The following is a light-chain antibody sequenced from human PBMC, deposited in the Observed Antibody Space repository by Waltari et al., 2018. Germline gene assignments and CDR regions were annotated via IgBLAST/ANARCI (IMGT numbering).Light chain of an antibody. CDR2: EAN. CDR1: SSDIASYNL. CDR3: YAYAGTRGV. V-gene: IGLV2-23*01. Sequence: QSALTQPASVSGSPGQSITISCTGTSSDIASYNLVSWYQQHPGKAPKLLIYEANKWPSGVSSRFSGSKSGNTGSLTIAGPQAEDEANYYCYAYAGTRGVFGTGTKVTVL. J-gene: IGLJ1*01.